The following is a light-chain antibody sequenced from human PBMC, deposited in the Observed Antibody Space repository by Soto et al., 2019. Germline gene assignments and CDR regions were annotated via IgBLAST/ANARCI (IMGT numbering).Light chain of an antibody. CDR3: SSWDDSLDGPV. J-gene: IGLJ3*02. CDR1: YSNIGSNF. V-gene: IGLV1-44*01. Sequence: QSVLTQPPSSSAIPGQTVTISCSGRYSNIGSNFVSWYQRLPGTAPKLLIYSINQRPSGVPDRFSGPKSGTSASLTISGLQSEDEADYFCSSWDDSLDGPVFGGGTKVTVL. CDR2: SIN.